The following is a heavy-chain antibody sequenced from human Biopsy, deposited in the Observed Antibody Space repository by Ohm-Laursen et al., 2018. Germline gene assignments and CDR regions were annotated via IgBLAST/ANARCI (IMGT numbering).Heavy chain of an antibody. V-gene: IGHV1-2*02. Sequence: ASVKVSCKPSGYTFTAFSVHWPRQAPGQGLEWMGWINPKSGDTVYPQNFQGRVSMTRDTSISTAYMDLSRLRSDDTAVYYCARGRRHCSGTCSRWYFDLWGRGTLVTVSS. D-gene: IGHD2-2*01. CDR2: INPKSGDT. J-gene: IGHJ2*01. CDR1: GYTFTAFS. CDR3: ARGRRHCSGTCSRWYFDL.